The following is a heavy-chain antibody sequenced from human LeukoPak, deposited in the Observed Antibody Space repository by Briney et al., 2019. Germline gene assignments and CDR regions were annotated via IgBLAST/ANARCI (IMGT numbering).Heavy chain of an antibody. CDR3: ARDGQWLANFDY. J-gene: IGHJ4*02. D-gene: IGHD6-19*01. Sequence: AGSLRLSCAASGFTVSSNYMSWARQAPGKGLEWVSVIYSGGSTYYADSVKGRFTICRDNSKNTLYLQMNSLRAEDTAVYYCARDGQWLANFDYWGQGTLVTVSS. CDR1: GFTVSSNY. CDR2: IYSGGST. V-gene: IGHV3-53*01.